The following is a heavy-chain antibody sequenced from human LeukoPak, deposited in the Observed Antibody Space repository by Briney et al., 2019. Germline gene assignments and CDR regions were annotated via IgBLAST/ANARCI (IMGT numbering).Heavy chain of an antibody. J-gene: IGHJ4*02. CDR3: VTHYASGSSYNH. D-gene: IGHD3-10*01. CDR1: GFIFSNYA. V-gene: IGHV3-23*01. CDR2: ISGSGDTT. Sequence: HPGGSLRLSCATSGFIFSNYAVNWVRQAPGKGLEWVSIISGSGDTTYYADSVKGRFAISRDNSKNTLYLQMDSLRAEDTAVYYCVTHYASGSSYNHWGQGTLVTVSS.